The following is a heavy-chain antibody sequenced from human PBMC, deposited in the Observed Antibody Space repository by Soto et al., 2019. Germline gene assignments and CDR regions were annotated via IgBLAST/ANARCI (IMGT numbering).Heavy chain of an antibody. CDR3: AREDSIIIPAVSDF. V-gene: IGHV3-21*04. CDR1: GFTFNNYG. J-gene: IGHJ4*02. D-gene: IGHD2-2*01. CDR2: VSKSDYT. Sequence: LRLSCVVSGFTFNNYGINWVRQAPGKGLEWVSTVSKSDYTYYSDSVKGRFTISRDNAKNTVSLQMNTLRAEDTAVYYCAREDSIIIPAVSDFWGQGTLVTVSS.